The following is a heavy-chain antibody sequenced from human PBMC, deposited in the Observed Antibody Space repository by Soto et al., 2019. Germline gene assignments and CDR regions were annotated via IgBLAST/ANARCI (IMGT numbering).Heavy chain of an antibody. CDR1: GGSISSSSYY. CDR2: IFYSGST. CDR3: ARHLTYCSAGSGYSDFPYYGMDV. D-gene: IGHD2-15*01. Sequence: SETLSLTCTVSGGSISSSSYYWGWIRQPPGKGLEWIGSIFYSGSTYYNPSLKSRVTISVDTSKNQFSLKLSSVTAADTAVYYCARHLTYCSAGSGYSDFPYYGMDVWGQGTTVTVSS. J-gene: IGHJ6*02. V-gene: IGHV4-39*01.